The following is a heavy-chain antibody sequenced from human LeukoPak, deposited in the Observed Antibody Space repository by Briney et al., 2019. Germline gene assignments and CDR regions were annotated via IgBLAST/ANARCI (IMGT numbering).Heavy chain of an antibody. CDR3: ARTPSGDSSGYYTDSFNI. CDR1: GFTFEAYA. J-gene: IGHJ3*02. CDR2: ISWNSGSM. Sequence: GGSLRLSCAASGFTFEAYAMHWVRQAPGKGLEWVSGISWNSGSMGYADSVKGRFTISRDNAKNSLNLQMNSLRAEDTALYYCARTPSGDSSGYYTDSFNIWGQGTMVTVSS. D-gene: IGHD3-22*01. V-gene: IGHV3-9*01.